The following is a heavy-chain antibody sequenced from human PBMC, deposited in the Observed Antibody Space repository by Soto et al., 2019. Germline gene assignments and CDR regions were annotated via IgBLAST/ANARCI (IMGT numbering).Heavy chain of an antibody. D-gene: IGHD3-22*01. V-gene: IGHV4-34*01. CDR3: ARGCRPYYYDSSGYPNWFDP. CDR2: INHSGST. CDR1: GGSFSGYY. Sequence: SETLSLTCAVYGGSFSGYYWSGIRQPPGKGREWIGEINHSGSTNYNPSLKSRVTISVDTSKNQFSLKLSSVTAADTAVYYCARGCRPYYYDSSGYPNWFDPWGQGTLVTVSS. J-gene: IGHJ5*02.